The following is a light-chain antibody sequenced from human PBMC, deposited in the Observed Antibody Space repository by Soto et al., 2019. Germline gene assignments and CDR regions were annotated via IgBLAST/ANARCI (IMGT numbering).Light chain of an antibody. CDR1: QSVSGN. Sequence: EIVMTQSPATLSVSPGERATLSRRASQSVSGNLAWYQQKPGQAPRLLIYGASTRATGIPARFSGSGSGTDFTLTISSLQSEDFALYYCQQYNNWPPTFGQGTRLEIK. J-gene: IGKJ5*01. CDR3: QQYNNWPPT. CDR2: GAS. V-gene: IGKV3-15*01.